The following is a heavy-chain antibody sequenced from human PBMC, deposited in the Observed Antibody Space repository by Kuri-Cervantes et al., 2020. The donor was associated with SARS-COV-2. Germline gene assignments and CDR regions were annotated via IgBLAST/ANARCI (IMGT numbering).Heavy chain of an antibody. D-gene: IGHD6-13*01. CDR2: IYYSGST. V-gene: IGHV4-39*07. Sequence: SETLSLTCTVSGGSISSSSYYWGWIRQPPGKGLEWIGSIYYSGSTYYNPSLKSRVTISVDTSENQFSLKLSSVTAADPAVYYCARGTNIAAAGTLDYWGQGTLVTVSS. CDR1: GGSISSSSYY. CDR3: ARGTNIAAAGTLDY. J-gene: IGHJ4*02.